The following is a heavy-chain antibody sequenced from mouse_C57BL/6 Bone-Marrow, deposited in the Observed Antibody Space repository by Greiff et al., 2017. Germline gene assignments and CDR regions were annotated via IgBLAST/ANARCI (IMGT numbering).Heavy chain of an antibody. J-gene: IGHJ2*01. V-gene: IGHV5-6*01. CDR3: ARHRYSGSED. D-gene: IGHD2-1*01. Sequence: EVQVVESGGDLVKPGGSLKLSCAASGFTFSSYGMSWVRQTPDKRLEWVATISSGGSYTYYPDSVKGRFTISRDNAKNTLYLQMSSLKSEDTAMYYCARHRYSGSEDWGQGTTLTVSS. CDR1: GFTFSSYG. CDR2: ISSGGSYT.